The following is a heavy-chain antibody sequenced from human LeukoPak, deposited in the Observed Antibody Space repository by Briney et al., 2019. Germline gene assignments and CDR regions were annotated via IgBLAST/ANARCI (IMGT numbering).Heavy chain of an antibody. CDR1: GLTFSSYS. D-gene: IGHD3-22*01. CDR2: ISSSSSYI. Sequence: PGGSLRPSCAASGLTFSSYSMNWVRQAPGKGLEWVSSISSSSSYIYYADSVKGRFTISRDNAKNSLYLQMNSLRAEDTAVYYCARDRSQYYDSSGYYHDYWGQGTLVTVSS. J-gene: IGHJ4*02. CDR3: ARDRSQYYDSSGYYHDY. V-gene: IGHV3-21*01.